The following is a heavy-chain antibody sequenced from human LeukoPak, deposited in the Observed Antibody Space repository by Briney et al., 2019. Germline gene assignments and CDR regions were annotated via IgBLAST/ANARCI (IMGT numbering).Heavy chain of an antibody. J-gene: IGHJ4*02. D-gene: IGHD2-8*02. CDR1: GYTFTGYY. CDR3: ARSEDFCTGGVCYFH. V-gene: IGHV1-2*02. Sequence: ASVKVSCKAPGYTFTGYYMHWVRQAPGQGLEWMGWINPNSGGTNYAQKFQGRVTMTRDTSISTAYMELSRLRSDDTAVYYCARSEDFCTGGVCYFHWGQGTLVTVSS. CDR2: INPNSGGT.